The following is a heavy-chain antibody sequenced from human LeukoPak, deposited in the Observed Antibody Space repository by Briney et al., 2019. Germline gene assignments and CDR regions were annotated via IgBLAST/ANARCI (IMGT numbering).Heavy chain of an antibody. CDR3: ARDHYYDSSGYDY. Sequence: PGGSLRLSCAASGFTFSSYSMNWVRQAPGKGLAWVSSISSSSSYIYYADSVKGRFTISRDNAKNSLYLQMNSLRAEDTAVYYCARDHYYDSSGYDYWGQGTLVTVSS. V-gene: IGHV3-21*01. CDR1: GFTFSSYS. J-gene: IGHJ4*02. CDR2: ISSSSSYI. D-gene: IGHD3-22*01.